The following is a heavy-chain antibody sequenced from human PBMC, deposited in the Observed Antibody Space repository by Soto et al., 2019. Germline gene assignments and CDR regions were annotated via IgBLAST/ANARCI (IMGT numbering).Heavy chain of an antibody. CDR3: AIDPYSSSWYYFDY. CDR1: GGTIGRYA. CDR2: IIPIFGTA. Sequence: SMKVSCQSSGGTIGRYAMSWVRQAPGQGLEWMGGIIPIFGTANYAQKFQGRVTITADESTSTAYMELSSLRSEDTAVYYCAIDPYSSSWYYFDYWGQGTLVTAPQ. V-gene: IGHV1-69*13. D-gene: IGHD6-13*01. J-gene: IGHJ4*02.